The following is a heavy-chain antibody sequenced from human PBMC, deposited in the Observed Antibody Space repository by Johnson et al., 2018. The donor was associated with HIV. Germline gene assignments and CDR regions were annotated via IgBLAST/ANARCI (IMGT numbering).Heavy chain of an antibody. CDR3: AKDQAGVPSAWSAFDI. CDR1: GFTFSSYG. V-gene: IGHV3-33*06. D-gene: IGHD6-19*01. CDR2: IWYDGSNK. Sequence: QVQLVESGGGVVQPGRSLRLSCAASGFTFSSYGMHWVRPAPGKGLEWVAVIWYDGSNKYYADSVKGRFTISRDNSKHTLYLQMNSLRVEDTAIYYCAKDQAGVPSAWSAFDIWGQGTTVTVSS. J-gene: IGHJ3*02.